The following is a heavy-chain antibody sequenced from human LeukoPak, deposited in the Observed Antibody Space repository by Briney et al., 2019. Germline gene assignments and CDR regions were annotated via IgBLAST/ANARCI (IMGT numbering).Heavy chain of an antibody. D-gene: IGHD6-6*01. Sequence: GGSLRLSCAASGFTFSDYYMSWIRQAPGKGLEWVSYISSSGSTIYYADPVKGRFSISRDNAKNSLYLQMNSLRAEDTAVYYCARDSAYSSSPGAFDIWGQGTMVTVSS. CDR2: ISSSGSTI. CDR3: ARDSAYSSSPGAFDI. V-gene: IGHV3-11*01. J-gene: IGHJ3*02. CDR1: GFTFSDYY.